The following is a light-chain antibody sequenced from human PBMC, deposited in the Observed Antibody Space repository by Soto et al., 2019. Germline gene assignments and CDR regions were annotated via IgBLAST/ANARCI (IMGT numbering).Light chain of an antibody. V-gene: IGLV2-23*01. J-gene: IGLJ1*01. Sequence: QSVLTQPASVSGSPGQSITISCTGTSSDVGSYNLVSWYQQHPGKAPKLMIYEGNKRPSGVSNRFSSSKSATTASLTISGLQTEDEADYYCCAYAGTNTFVFGTGTKLTVL. CDR3: CAYAGTNTFV. CDR2: EGN. CDR1: SSDVGSYNL.